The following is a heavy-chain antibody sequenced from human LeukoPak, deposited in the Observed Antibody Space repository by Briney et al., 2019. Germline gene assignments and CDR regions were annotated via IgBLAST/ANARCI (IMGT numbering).Heavy chain of an antibody. V-gene: IGHV3-7*05. D-gene: IGHD1-26*01. CDR3: ARARGGSNSDY. J-gene: IGHJ4*02. Sequence: GGSLRLSCAASGFTFSSYWMRWVRQAPGKGLDWVASINQDGSEEYYVDSVKGRFTISRDNAKNSLYLQMNSLRADDTAVYYCARARGGSNSDYWGQGTLVTVSS. CDR2: INQDGSEE. CDR1: GFTFSSYW.